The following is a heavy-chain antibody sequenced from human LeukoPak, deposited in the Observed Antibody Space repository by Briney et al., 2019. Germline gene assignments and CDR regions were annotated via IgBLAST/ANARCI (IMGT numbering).Heavy chain of an antibody. CDR1: GYTFTSYG. J-gene: IGHJ4*02. CDR3: ARAYSSGWYGPPDY. CDR2: ISANNGNT. V-gene: IGHV1-18*01. D-gene: IGHD6-19*01. Sequence: ASVKVSCKASGYTFTSYGIIWVRQAPGQGLEWMGWISANNGNTHYAQMFQGRVAMTTDTSTSIAYMGLKSLTSDDTAVYFCARAYSSGWYGPPDYWGQGTLVTVSS.